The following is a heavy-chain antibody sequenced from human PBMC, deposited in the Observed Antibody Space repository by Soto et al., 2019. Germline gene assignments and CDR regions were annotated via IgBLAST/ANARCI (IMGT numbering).Heavy chain of an antibody. V-gene: IGHV1-69*14. Sequence: QVQLVQSGAEVKKPGSSVKVSCKASGGTFSSYAISWVRQAPGQGLEWMGGIIPIFGTANYAQKFQGRVTSTADKSTSTAYMALSSLRPEDTAVYYCARDPRTPVRGPRGFDYWGQGTLVTVSS. CDR1: GGTFSSYA. D-gene: IGHD3-10*01. J-gene: IGHJ4*02. CDR2: IIPIFGTA. CDR3: ARDPRTPVRGPRGFDY.